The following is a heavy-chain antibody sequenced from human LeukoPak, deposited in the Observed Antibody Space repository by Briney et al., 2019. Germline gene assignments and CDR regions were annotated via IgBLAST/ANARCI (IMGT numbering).Heavy chain of an antibody. J-gene: IGHJ4*02. D-gene: IGHD3-9*01. CDR2: INHSGST. V-gene: IGHV4-34*01. Sequence: PSETLSLTCAVYGGSFSGYYWSWIRQPPGKGLEWIGEINHSGSTNYNPSLKSRVTISVDTSKNQFSLKLSSVTAADTAVYHCARAPLSRAINYWGQGTLVTVSS. CDR1: GGSFSGYY. CDR3: ARAPLSRAINY.